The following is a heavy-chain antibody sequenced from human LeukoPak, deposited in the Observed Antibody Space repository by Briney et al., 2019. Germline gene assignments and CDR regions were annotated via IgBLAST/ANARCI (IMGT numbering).Heavy chain of an antibody. CDR1: GGSISSYY. CDR3: ARGGGVTVTIFDY. CDR2: IYYSGST. V-gene: IGHV4-59*01. Sequence: SETLPLTCTVSGGSISSYYWGWIRQPPGKGLEWIGYIYYSGSTNYNPSLKSRVTISVDTSKNQFSLKLSSVTAADTAVYYCARGGGVTVTIFDYWGQGTLVTVSS. J-gene: IGHJ4*02. D-gene: IGHD4-17*01.